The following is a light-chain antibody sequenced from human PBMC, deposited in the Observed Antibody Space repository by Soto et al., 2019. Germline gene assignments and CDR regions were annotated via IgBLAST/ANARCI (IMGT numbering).Light chain of an antibody. Sequence: DIQMTQSPSSLSASVGDRVTITCRASQSISSYLNWYQQKPGKAPKLLIYAASSLQSGVPSRFSGSGSGTEFTLTISSLQPDDFATYYCQHYNSYSEAFAQGTKV. CDR1: QSISSY. CDR2: AAS. CDR3: QHYNSYSEA. J-gene: IGKJ1*01. V-gene: IGKV1-5*01.